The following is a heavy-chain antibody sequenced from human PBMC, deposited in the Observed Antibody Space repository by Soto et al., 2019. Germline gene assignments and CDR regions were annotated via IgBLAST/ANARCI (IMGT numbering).Heavy chain of an antibody. Sequence: SETLSLTCTVSGGSISSSSYYWGWIRQPPGKGLEWIGGFYYSGSPNYNPSLKSRVTISVDTSKNPLSLKLRSVTAAHTAVYYCATHGAVAGTQARSSPYGMDVWGPGTTVTVSS. CDR2: FYYSGSP. J-gene: IGHJ6*02. CDR3: ATHGAVAGTQARSSPYGMDV. CDR1: GGSISSSSYY. V-gene: IGHV4-39*01. D-gene: IGHD6-19*01.